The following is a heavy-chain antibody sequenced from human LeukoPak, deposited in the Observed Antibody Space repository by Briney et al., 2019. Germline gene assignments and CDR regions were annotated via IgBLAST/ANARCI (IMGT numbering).Heavy chain of an antibody. CDR2: INPSGGST. J-gene: IGHJ3*02. CDR3: ARVRFSSGWYIAFDI. D-gene: IGHD6-19*01. V-gene: IGHV1-46*01. CDR1: GSTFTSYY. Sequence: ASVKVSCKASGSTFTSYYMHWVRQAPGQGLEWMGIINPSGGSTTYAQKFQGRVTMTRDTSTTTVYMELSSLRSEDTAVCYCARVRFSSGWYIAFDIWGQGTMVTVSS.